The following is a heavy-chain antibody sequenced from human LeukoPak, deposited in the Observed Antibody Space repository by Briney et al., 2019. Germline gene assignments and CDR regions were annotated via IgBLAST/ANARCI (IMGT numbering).Heavy chain of an antibody. CDR3: ARAVNGLTMVRGVRDYYYYMDV. Sequence: ASVKVSCKASGYTFTGYYMHWVRQAPGQGLEWMGWINPNSGGTNYAQKFQGRVTMTRDTSISTAYLELSSLRSEDTAVYFCARAVNGLTMVRGVRDYYYYMDVWGKGTTVTVSS. J-gene: IGHJ6*03. D-gene: IGHD3-10*01. CDR1: GYTFTGYY. CDR2: INPNSGGT. V-gene: IGHV1-2*02.